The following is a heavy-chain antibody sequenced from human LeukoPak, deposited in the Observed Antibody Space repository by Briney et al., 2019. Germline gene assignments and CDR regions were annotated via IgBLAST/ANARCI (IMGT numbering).Heavy chain of an antibody. V-gene: IGHV3-23*01. CDR3: ARRNYYDSSGYYANTKPLDAFDI. CDR2: ISGSGAGT. Sequence: GGSLRLSCAASGFTFSSYAMSWVRQAPGKGLEWVSAISGSGAGTYYADSVKGRFTISRDNSKNTLFLQMNSLRAEDTAVYYCARRNYYDSSGYYANTKPLDAFDIWGQGTMVTVSS. CDR1: GFTFSSYA. J-gene: IGHJ3*02. D-gene: IGHD3-22*01.